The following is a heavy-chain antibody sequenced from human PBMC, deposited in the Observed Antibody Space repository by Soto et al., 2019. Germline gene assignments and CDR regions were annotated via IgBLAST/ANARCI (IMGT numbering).Heavy chain of an antibody. CDR2: INPKSGGT. Sequence: ASVKVSCKASGYTFTGYYMHWVRQAPGQGLEWMGWINPKSGGTDYAQKFQGRFTISRDNAKNSPYLQMNSLRAEDTAVYYCARPGDYDFWSGYLWGQGTLVTVSS. J-gene: IGHJ4*02. CDR1: GYTFTGYY. D-gene: IGHD3-3*01. V-gene: IGHV1-2*02. CDR3: ARPGDYDFWSGYL.